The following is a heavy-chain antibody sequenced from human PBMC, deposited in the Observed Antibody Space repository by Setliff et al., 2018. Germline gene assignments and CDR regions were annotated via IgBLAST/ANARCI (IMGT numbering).Heavy chain of an antibody. D-gene: IGHD1-26*01. CDR3: ARAPPNRYSGSYEYFYMDV. CDR1: GGSISSYY. J-gene: IGHJ6*03. V-gene: IGHV4-59*08. Sequence: SETLSLTCTVSGGSISSYYWSWIRQPPGKGLEWIAYIHYSGSTNQNPSLKSRVTISVDTSKNQFSLKVSSVTAADTAVYYCARAPPNRYSGSYEYFYMDVWGKGTTVTVSS. CDR2: IHYSGST.